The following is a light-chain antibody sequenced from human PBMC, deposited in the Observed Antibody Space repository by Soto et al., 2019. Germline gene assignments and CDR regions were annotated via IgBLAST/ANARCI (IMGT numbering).Light chain of an antibody. Sequence: EIVMPQSPATLSVSPGERATLSCRASQSISTELAWYQQKPGQPPRLLIYSASTSATGVPARFTGSGSGSEFTLTISGLQSEDFAVYYCQQGHNWPLTFGQGTRLEI. CDR2: SAS. CDR3: QQGHNWPLT. CDR1: QSISTE. V-gene: IGKV3-15*01. J-gene: IGKJ2*01.